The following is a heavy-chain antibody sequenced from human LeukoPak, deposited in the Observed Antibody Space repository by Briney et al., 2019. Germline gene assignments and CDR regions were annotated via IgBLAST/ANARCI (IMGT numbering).Heavy chain of an antibody. Sequence: PSETLSLTCTASGGSISSYYWSWIRQPPGKGLEWIGYIYYGGSTNYNPSLKSRVTISVDTSKNQFSLKLSSVTAADTAVYYCARVRHYCSSTSCSYFDYWGQGTLVTVSS. CDR2: IYYGGST. CDR3: ARVRHYCSSTSCSYFDY. CDR1: GGSISSYY. D-gene: IGHD2-2*01. V-gene: IGHV4-59*01. J-gene: IGHJ4*02.